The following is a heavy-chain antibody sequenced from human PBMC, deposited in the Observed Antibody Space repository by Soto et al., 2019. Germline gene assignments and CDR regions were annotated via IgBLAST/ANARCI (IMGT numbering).Heavy chain of an antibody. Sequence: SETLSLTCAVYGGSFSGYYWSWIRQPPGKGLEWIGEINHSGSTYYNPSLKSRVTISVDTSKSQFSLKLSFVTAADTAVYYCARSSYGDYYYFDYWGQGTLVTVSS. CDR3: ARSSYGDYYYFDY. CDR2: INHSGST. D-gene: IGHD4-17*01. V-gene: IGHV4-34*01. J-gene: IGHJ4*02. CDR1: GGSFSGYY.